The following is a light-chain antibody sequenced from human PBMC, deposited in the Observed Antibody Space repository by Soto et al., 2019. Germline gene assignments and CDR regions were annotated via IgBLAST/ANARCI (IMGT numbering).Light chain of an antibody. CDR1: SSDVGGYNY. Sequence: QSVLTQPASVSGSPGQSITISCTGTSSDVGGYNYVSWYQQHPGKAPKPMIYDVSNRPSGVSNRFSGSKSGNTASLTISGLQAEDEADYYCSSYTSSSTPGRVFGTGTKVTVL. J-gene: IGLJ1*01. V-gene: IGLV2-14*01. CDR2: DVS. CDR3: SSYTSSSTPGRV.